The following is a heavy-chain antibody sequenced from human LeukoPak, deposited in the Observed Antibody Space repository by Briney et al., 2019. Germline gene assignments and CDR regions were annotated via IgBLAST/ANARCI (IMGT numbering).Heavy chain of an antibody. D-gene: IGHD1-26*01. Sequence: SSVKVSCKASGDTFKKYSISWVRQAPGQGLEWMVRIIPMFSTANYAQKFQGRVTITTDESTSTNYMQLSGLGSEDTAVYYCASERPPTAYSGSQYYMDVWGKGTTVTVS. CDR1: GDTFKKYS. J-gene: IGHJ6*03. V-gene: IGHV1-69*05. CDR2: IIPMFSTA. CDR3: ASERPPTAYSGSQYYMDV.